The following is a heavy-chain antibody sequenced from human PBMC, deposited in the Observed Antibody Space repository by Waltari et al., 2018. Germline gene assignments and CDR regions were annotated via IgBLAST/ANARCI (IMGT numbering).Heavy chain of an antibody. J-gene: IGHJ4*02. CDR1: GGTFSSYA. CDR3: ARTVIAMYYFDY. Sequence: QVQLVQSGAEVKKPGSSVKVSCKASGGTFSSYAISWVRQAPGQGLEWMGGIIPIFGTANYAQKFQGRVTITTDESTSTAYMELSSPRSEDTAVYYCARTVIAMYYFDYWGQGTLVTVSS. D-gene: IGHD2-21*01. V-gene: IGHV1-69*05. CDR2: IIPIFGTA.